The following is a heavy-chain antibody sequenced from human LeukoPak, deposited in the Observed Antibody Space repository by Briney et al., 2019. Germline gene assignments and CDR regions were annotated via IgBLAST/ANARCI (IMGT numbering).Heavy chain of an antibody. V-gene: IGHV1-2*02. CDR1: GYTFTGYY. Sequence: ASVKVSCKASGYTFTGYYMHWVRQAPGQGLEWMGWINPNSGGTNYAQKFQGRVTMTTDTSTSTAYMDLRSLRSDDTAVYYCARGPMWGSGNYYIDYWGQGTLVTVSS. D-gene: IGHD3-10*01. CDR2: INPNSGGT. J-gene: IGHJ4*02. CDR3: ARGPMWGSGNYYIDY.